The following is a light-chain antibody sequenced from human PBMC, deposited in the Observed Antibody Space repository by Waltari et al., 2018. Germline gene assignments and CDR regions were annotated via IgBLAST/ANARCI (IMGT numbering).Light chain of an antibody. J-gene: IGLJ2*01. CDR3: CSYAGSYTVV. Sequence: QSALTQPRSVSGSPGQSVTISCTGTSSDVGGYNYVSWYQQHPGKAPKLMIYEVSKRPSGVPDRCSGSKSGNTGSLTISGLQAEDDADYYCCSYAGSYTVVFGGGTKLTVL. CDR2: EVS. V-gene: IGLV2-11*01. CDR1: SSDVGGYNY.